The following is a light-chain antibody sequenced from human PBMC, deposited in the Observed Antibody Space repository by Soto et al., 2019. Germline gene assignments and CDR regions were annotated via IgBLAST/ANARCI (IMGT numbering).Light chain of an antibody. CDR1: SSDVGGYNY. CDR2: EVS. J-gene: IGLJ3*02. CDR3: CSFTNSYTWV. Sequence: QSALTQPASVSGSPGQSITISCTGTSSDVGGYNYVSWFQHHPGKVPKLMIYEVSHRPSGVSDRFSGSKSGTTASLTISGLQAEDEAAYYCCSFTNSYTWVFGGGTKLNVL. V-gene: IGLV2-14*01.